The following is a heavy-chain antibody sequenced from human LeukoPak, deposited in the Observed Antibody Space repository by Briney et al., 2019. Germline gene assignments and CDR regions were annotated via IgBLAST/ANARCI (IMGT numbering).Heavy chain of an antibody. CDR2: IYYSGST. CDR1: GGSISSSSYS. Sequence: PSETLSLTCTVSGGSISSSSYSWGWIRQPPGKGLEWIGSIYYSGSTCYNPSLKSRVTISVDTSKNQFSLKLSSVTAADTAVYYCARRSGDSSGYLLWGQGTLVTVSS. CDR3: ARRSGDSSGYLL. V-gene: IGHV4-39*01. J-gene: IGHJ4*02. D-gene: IGHD3-22*01.